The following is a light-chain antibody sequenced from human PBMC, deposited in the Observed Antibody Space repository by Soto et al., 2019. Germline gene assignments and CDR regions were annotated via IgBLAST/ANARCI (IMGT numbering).Light chain of an antibody. J-gene: IGLJ2*01. V-gene: IGLV2-11*01. CDR3: CSYAGSYTPVV. Sequence: QSALTQPRSVSGSPGQSVTISCTGTSSDVGGYNYVSWYQQHPGKAPKLMIYDVSKRPSGVPDRFSGSKSGNTASRTISGLQAEDEADYYCCSYAGSYTPVVFGGGTKLTVL. CDR2: DVS. CDR1: SSDVGGYNY.